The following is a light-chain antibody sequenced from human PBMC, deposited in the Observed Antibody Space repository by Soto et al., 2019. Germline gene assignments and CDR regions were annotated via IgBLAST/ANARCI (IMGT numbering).Light chain of an antibody. CDR1: NSNIGKNS. CDR3: AAWDDSLNGLV. V-gene: IGLV1-44*01. Sequence: SVLSQEPSVSGTPGQRVAMACSGGNSNIGKNSVNWYRQVPGTAPQLLIYSDTLRSFGIPDRFSASKSDTSASLAIGGLQSDDEALYFCAAWDDSLNGLVFGGGTQLTVL. CDR2: SDT. J-gene: IGLJ7*01.